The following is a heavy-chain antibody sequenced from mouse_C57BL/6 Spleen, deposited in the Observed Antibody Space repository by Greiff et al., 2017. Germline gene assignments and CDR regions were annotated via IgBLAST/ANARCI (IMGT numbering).Heavy chain of an antibody. CDR1: GYTFTDYE. CDR3: TRGYYGSGRYFDY. D-gene: IGHD1-1*01. V-gene: IGHV1-15*01. J-gene: IGHJ2*01. CDR2: IDPETGGP. Sequence: QVQLKQSGAELVRPGASVTLSCKASGYTFTDYEMHWVKQTPVHGLEWIGAIDPETGGPDYNQKFKGKAILTADKSSSTAYMELRSLTSEDSAVYYCTRGYYGSGRYFDYWGQGTTLTVSS.